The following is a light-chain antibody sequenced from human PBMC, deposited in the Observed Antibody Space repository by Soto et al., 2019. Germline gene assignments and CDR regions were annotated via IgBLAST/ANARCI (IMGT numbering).Light chain of an antibody. CDR2: AAS. J-gene: IGKJ1*01. CDR3: QQSYSTPPT. CDR1: QSISSY. V-gene: IGKV1-39*01. Sequence: IQLTQSPSSLSASVGDRVTITCRASQSISSYLNWYQQKPGKAPKLLIYAASRLQSGVPSRFSGSGSGTDFTLTSSRLQPEDFATYYYQQSYSTPPTFGQGTKVDI.